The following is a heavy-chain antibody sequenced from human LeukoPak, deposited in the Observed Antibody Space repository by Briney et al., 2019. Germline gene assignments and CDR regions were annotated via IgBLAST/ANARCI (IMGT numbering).Heavy chain of an antibody. Sequence: GGSLRLFCAASGFTFSSYSMSWVRQAPGRGLEWVSAVSVSGGSTYYAHSVEGRFTISRDNSKNTLYLQMNSLRAEDTAVYYCAKMEGERELGFDYWGQGTLVTVSS. CDR1: GFTFSSYS. J-gene: IGHJ4*02. CDR3: AKMEGERELGFDY. CDR2: VSVSGGST. D-gene: IGHD1-26*01. V-gene: IGHV3-23*01.